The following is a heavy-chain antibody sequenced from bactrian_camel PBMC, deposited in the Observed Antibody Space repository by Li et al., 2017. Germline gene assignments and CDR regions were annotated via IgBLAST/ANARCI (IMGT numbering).Heavy chain of an antibody. CDR2: LYTAGDST. V-gene: IGHV3S54*01. Sequence: HVQLVESGGGSVQAGGSLRLSCAASGEGVYSSACMGWFRQAPGQKREAVAALYTAGDSTFYADSVKGRFTISRDNAKKTVYLQMNNLKPEDTAMYYCARGPKVRSGGHCYLEPAPYNYWGQGTQVTV. J-gene: IGHJ4*01. CDR1: GEGVYSSAC. CDR3: ARGPKVRSGGHCYLEPAPYNY. D-gene: IGHD2*01.